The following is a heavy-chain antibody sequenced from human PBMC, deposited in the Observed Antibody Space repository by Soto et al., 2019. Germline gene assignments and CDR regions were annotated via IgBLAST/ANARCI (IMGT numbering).Heavy chain of an antibody. CDR2: IYYRRSS. J-gene: IGHJ6*02. Sequence: QVQLQESGPGLVKPSQTLSLTCTVSGGSISNADYYWSWVRQPPGKGLEWIGYIYYRRSSFFNPSLKRRVTMSKDTSKNQFSLRLTSVTAADTAVYYCARAIVVTVGGMDVWGRGTTVTVSS. D-gene: IGHD5-12*01. CDR1: GGSISNADYY. CDR3: ARAIVVTVGGMDV. V-gene: IGHV4-30-4*01.